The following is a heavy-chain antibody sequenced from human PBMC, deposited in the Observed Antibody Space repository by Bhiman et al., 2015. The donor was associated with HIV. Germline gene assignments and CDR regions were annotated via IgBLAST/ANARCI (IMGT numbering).Heavy chain of an antibody. Sequence: EVQLVESGGGVVRPGGSLRLSCAASGFTFSSFEMNWVRQAPGKGLEWVSYISGSGNTIYYADSVKGRFTLSRDNAKNSLFLQMKSLRAEDTAVYYCARSTKYCSPTSCYRVHYGMDVWGQGTTVIVSS. CDR3: ARSTKYCSPTSCYRVHYGMDV. CDR2: ISGSGNTI. CDR1: GFTFSSFE. D-gene: IGHD2-2*01. V-gene: IGHV3-48*03. J-gene: IGHJ6*02.